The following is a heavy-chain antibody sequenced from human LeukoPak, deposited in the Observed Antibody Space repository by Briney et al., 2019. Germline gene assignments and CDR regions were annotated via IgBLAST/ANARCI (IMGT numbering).Heavy chain of an antibody. CDR3: ARDKGTSYLSSFDY. V-gene: IGHV6-1*01. CDR1: GDSVSSNSAA. Sequence: SQTLSLTCAISGDSVSSNSAAWNWIRQSPSRGLEWLGRTYYRSKWYNDYAVSVKSRITINPDTSKNQFSMQLNSVTPEDTAVYYCARDKGTSYLSSFDYWGQGTLVTVSS. D-gene: IGHD6-6*01. J-gene: IGHJ4*02. CDR2: TYYRSKWYN.